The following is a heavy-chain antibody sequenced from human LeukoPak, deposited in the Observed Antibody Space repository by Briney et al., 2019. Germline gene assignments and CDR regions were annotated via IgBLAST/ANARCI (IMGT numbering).Heavy chain of an antibody. V-gene: IGHV1-69*05. J-gene: IGHJ5*02. CDR2: IIPIFGTA. CDR3: ARGGDTAMTDNWFDP. Sequence: ASVKVSCKASGGTFSSYAISWVRQAPGQGLEWMGGIIPIFGTANCAQKFQGRVTITTDESTSTAYMELSSLRSEDTAVYYCARGGDTAMTDNWFDPWGQGTLVTVSS. D-gene: IGHD5-18*01. CDR1: GGTFSSYA.